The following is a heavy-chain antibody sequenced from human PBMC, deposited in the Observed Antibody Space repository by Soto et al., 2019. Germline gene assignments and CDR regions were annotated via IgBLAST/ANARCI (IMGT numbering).Heavy chain of an antibody. V-gene: IGHV1-69*08. D-gene: IGHD3-10*01. CDR2: IIPILGIA. J-gene: IGHJ4*02. CDR1: GGTFSSYT. CDR3: ARDPTGSGSYGALDDY. Sequence: QVQLVQSGAEVKKPGSSVKVSCKASGGTFSSYTISWVRQAPGQGLEWMGRIIPILGIANYAQKFQGRVTITADKSTSTAYMELSSLRSEDTAVDYCARDPTGSGSYGALDDYWGQGTLVTVSS.